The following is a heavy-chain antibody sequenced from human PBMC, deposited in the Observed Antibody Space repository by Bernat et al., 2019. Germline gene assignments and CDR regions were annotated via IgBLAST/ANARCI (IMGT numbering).Heavy chain of an antibody. Sequence: QVQLQESGPGLVKPSETLSLTCTVSGGSISSSSYYWGWFRQPPGKGLEWIGSIYYSGSTYYNPSLKSRVTISVDTSKNQFSLKLSSVTAADTAVYYCARGIFRQLERALDYWGQGTLVTVSS. J-gene: IGHJ4*02. D-gene: IGHD1-1*01. CDR3: ARGIFRQLERALDY. CDR1: GGSISSSSYY. V-gene: IGHV4-39*01. CDR2: IYYSGST.